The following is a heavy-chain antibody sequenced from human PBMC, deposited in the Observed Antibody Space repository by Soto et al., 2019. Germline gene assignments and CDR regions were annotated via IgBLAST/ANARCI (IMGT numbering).Heavy chain of an antibody. D-gene: IGHD2-21*02. CDR1: GYNFTSHY. CDR2: INPYSATT. V-gene: IGHV1-46*01. Sequence: QVQLVQSGAEVKKPGASVKVSCRTSGYNFTSHYLQWVRQAPGQGPEWMGIINPYSATTTYAQKFQGRVTMTVDTSSSTVYMELSSLTSEDTAMYFCTREYCGGDCFFDYWGQVTLVTVSS. CDR3: TREYCGGDCFFDY. J-gene: IGHJ4*02.